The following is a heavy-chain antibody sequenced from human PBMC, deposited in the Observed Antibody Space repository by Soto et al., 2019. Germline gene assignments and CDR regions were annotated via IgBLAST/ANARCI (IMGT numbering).Heavy chain of an antibody. Sequence: QVQLQESGPGLVKPSQTLSLTCTVSGGSIGGGDYYWSWIRQPPGKGLEWIGYIYYSGSTYYNPSLKRRVTISVDTSKNQFSLKLSSLTAADTDLYYCAHYSSGRAFEIWGQRTMVTVSS. D-gene: IGHD6-19*01. CDR1: GGSIGGGDYY. J-gene: IGHJ3*02. CDR3: AHYSSGRAFEI. CDR2: IYYSGST. V-gene: IGHV4-30-4*01.